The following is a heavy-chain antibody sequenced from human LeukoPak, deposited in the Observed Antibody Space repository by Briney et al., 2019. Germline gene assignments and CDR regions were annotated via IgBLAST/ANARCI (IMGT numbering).Heavy chain of an antibody. D-gene: IGHD2-15*01. CDR1: GGSISSGGYY. V-gene: IGHV4-31*03. CDR2: IYYSGST. J-gene: IGHJ3*02. Sequence: SETLSLTSTVSGGSISSGGYYWSWIRQHPGKGLEWIGYIYYSGSTYYNPSLKSRVTISVDTSKNQFSLKLSSVTAADTAVYYCARGREVEVPLDAFDIWGQGTMVTVSS. CDR3: ARGREVEVPLDAFDI.